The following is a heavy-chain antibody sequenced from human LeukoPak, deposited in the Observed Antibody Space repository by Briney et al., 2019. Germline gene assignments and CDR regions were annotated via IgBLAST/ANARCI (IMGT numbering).Heavy chain of an antibody. D-gene: IGHD1-26*01. CDR2: ISAYNGNT. Sequence: ASVKVSCKASGYTFTSYGISWVRQAPGQGLEWMGWISAYNGNTNYAQKLQGRVTMTTDTSTSTAYMELRSLRSDDTVVYYCAGATTAYYYYGMDVWGQGTTVTVSS. J-gene: IGHJ6*02. CDR3: AGATTAYYYYGMDV. CDR1: GYTFTSYG. V-gene: IGHV1-18*01.